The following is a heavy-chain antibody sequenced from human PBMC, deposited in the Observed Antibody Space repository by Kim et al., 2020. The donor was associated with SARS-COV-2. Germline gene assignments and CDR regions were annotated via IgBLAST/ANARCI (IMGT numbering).Heavy chain of an antibody. J-gene: IGHJ4*02. V-gene: IGHV3-23*01. Sequence: GGSLRLSCAVSGFTFSSYTMTWVRQAPGKGLEWVSTISGSGAGTYYADSVKGRFTISRDNSKNTLYLQMNSLRAEDTAVYYCAKDQNVGYWGPGTLVTVS. D-gene: IGHD1-26*01. CDR3: AKDQNVGY. CDR2: ISGSGAGT. CDR1: GFTFSSYT.